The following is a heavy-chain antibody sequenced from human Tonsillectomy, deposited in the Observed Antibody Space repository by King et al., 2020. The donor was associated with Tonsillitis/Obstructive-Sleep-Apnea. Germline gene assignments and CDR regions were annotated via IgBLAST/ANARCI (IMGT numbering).Heavy chain of an antibody. CDR2: IXYDGSNE. D-gene: IGHD3-3*01. Sequence: VQLVESGGGXVQPGRSLRLSCAASGFTFXSYGMHWVXQAPGKXLEWVXVIXYDGSNEFYADSVKGRFTISRDNSKNTLYMQINSLRAEDTAVYYCARDSPLRDYDFPPAFDIWGQGTMVTVSS. J-gene: IGHJ3*02. V-gene: IGHV3-33*01. CDR1: GFTFXSYG. CDR3: ARDSPLRDYDFPPAFDI.